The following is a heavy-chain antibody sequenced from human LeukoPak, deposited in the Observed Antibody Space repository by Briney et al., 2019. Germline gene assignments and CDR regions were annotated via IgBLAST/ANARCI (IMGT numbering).Heavy chain of an antibody. CDR3: ARGGSITMWVDY. CDR2: ISYDGSNK. D-gene: IGHD3-10*02. Sequence: GGSLRLSCAASGFTFTTYWMNWVRQAPGKGLEWVAVISYDGSNKYYADSVKGRFTISRDNSKNTLYLQMNSLRAEDTAVYYCARGGSITMWVDYWGQGTLVTVSS. CDR1: GFTFTTYW. V-gene: IGHV3-30*03. J-gene: IGHJ4*02.